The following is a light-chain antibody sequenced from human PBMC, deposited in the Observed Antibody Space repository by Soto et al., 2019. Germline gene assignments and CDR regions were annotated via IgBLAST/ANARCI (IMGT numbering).Light chain of an antibody. V-gene: IGKV1-5*03. CDR1: QSIGSW. CDR3: QQYNVYPRT. CDR2: RAS. J-gene: IGKJ1*01. Sequence: DIQMTQSPSTLSASVGDRVTITCRASQSIGSWLAWYQQKPGKAPKLLIYRASSLESEVPSRFSGSEYGTAFTLIINSLQPDDFATYYCQQYNVYPRTSGHGNKVKIK.